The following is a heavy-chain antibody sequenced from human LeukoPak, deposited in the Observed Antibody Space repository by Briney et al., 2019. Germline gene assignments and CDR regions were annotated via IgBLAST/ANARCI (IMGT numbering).Heavy chain of an antibody. CDR3: ATWGGANYDFWSGSYYMDV. V-gene: IGHV4-34*01. CDR1: GGSFRGFF. D-gene: IGHD3-3*01. Sequence: SETLSLTCAVYGGSFRGFFWTWIRQPPGKGLEWIGEINHSGSTNYNPSLKSRVTILVDTSKNQFSLKLSSVTAADTAVYYCATWGGANYDFWSGSYYMDVWGKGTTVTVSS. CDR2: INHSGST. J-gene: IGHJ6*03.